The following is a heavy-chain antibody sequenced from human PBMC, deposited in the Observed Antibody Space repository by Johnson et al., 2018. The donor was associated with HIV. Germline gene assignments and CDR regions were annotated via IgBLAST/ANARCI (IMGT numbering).Heavy chain of an antibody. V-gene: IGHV3-30*03. CDR2: ISYDGSNK. J-gene: IGHJ3*02. D-gene: IGHD3-9*01. CDR1: GFTFDDYG. Sequence: QVQLVESGGGVVQPGRSLRLSCAASGFTFDDYGMSWVRQAPGKGLEWVAVISYDGSNKYYADSVKGRFTISRDNSKNTLYLQMNSLRPEDTAVYYCARAAYVHYDILTGPPLEDAFDIWGQGTMVTVSS. CDR3: ARAAYVHYDILTGPPLEDAFDI.